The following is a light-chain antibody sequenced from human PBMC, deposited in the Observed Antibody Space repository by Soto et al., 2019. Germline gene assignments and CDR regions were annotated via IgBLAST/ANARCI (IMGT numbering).Light chain of an antibody. V-gene: IGLV1-47*01. J-gene: IGLJ1*01. CDR3: AAWDDSAYV. CDR2: RNN. Sequence: QSVLTQPPSASGTPGQRVTISCSGSSSNIGSNYVYWYQQLPGTAPKLLIYRNNQRPSGVPDRFSGSKSGTSASLAISGLRSEDEADYYCAAWDDSAYVFGTGTKVTAL. CDR1: SSNIGSNY.